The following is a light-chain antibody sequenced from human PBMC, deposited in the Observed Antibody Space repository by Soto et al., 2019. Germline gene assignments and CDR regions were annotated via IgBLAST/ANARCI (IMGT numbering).Light chain of an antibody. CDR1: QSLTSN. Sequence: EILLTQSPVTLSVSPGARATLSCRASQSLTSNLAWYQQRPGQAPRLLIYDTSTRATDVPARFSGSGSGTEFTLTIASLQSEDFAVYFCQQYKDWPTTFGQGTKVEIK. CDR3: QQYKDWPTT. CDR2: DTS. V-gene: IGKV3-15*01. J-gene: IGKJ1*01.